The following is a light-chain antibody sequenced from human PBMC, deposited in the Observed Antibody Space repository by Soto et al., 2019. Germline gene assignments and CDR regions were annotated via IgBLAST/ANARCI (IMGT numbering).Light chain of an antibody. CDR2: EVS. CDR1: SSDVGGYNY. V-gene: IGLV2-14*01. CDR3: SSYTSSSTWV. Sequence: QSVLTQPASVSGSPGQSITISCTGSSSDVGGYNYVSWYQQYPGKAPKFMIYEVSNRPSGVSNRFSGSKSGNTASLTISGLQAEDEADYYCSSYTSSSTWVFGGGTKVTVL. J-gene: IGLJ3*02.